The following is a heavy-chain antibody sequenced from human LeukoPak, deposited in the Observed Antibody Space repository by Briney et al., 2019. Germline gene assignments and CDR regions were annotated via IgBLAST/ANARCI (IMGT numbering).Heavy chain of an antibody. J-gene: IGHJ6*03. CDR1: GFSFSLYW. CDR3: ARVRIVGGISPSYYYMDV. CDR2: IKQDGSEK. V-gene: IGHV3-7*01. Sequence: PGGSLRLSCAASGFSFSLYWMTWVRQAPGKGLEWVANIKQDGSEKNHVDSVKGRFTISRDNAENSLYLQMNSLRAEDTAVYYCARVRIVGGISPSYYYMDVWGKGTTVTVSS. D-gene: IGHD1-26*01.